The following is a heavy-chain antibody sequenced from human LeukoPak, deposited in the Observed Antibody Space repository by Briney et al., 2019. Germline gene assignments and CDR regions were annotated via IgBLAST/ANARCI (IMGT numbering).Heavy chain of an antibody. CDR3: ARAPSGEVESAARGDYLDY. CDR2: INHSGGT. V-gene: IGHV4-34*01. Sequence: SETLSLTCAVYGGSFSGYFWSWIRQPPGKGLEWIGEINHSGGTNYKPSLKSRVTISVDTSKSQFSLQMNSVTAADTAVYYCARAPSGEVESAARGDYLDYWGQGTLVTVSS. J-gene: IGHJ4*02. CDR1: GGSFSGYF. D-gene: IGHD6-13*01.